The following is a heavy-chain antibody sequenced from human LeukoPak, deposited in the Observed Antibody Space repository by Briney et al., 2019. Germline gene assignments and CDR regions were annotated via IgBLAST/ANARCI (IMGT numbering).Heavy chain of an antibody. Sequence: GGSLRLSCAASGFTFSSYAMSWVRQAPGKGLEWVSDSVKGRFTISRDNSKNTLYLQMNSLRAEDTAVYYCAKDSRIGAFDIWGQGTMVTVSS. CDR1: GFTFSSYA. D-gene: IGHD2-15*01. CDR3: AKDSRIGAFDI. V-gene: IGHV3-23*01. J-gene: IGHJ3*02.